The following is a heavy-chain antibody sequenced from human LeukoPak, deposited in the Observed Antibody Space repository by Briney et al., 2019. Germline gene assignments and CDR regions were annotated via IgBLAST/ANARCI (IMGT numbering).Heavy chain of an antibody. V-gene: IGHV4-59*01. D-gene: IGHD3-22*01. Sequence: SETLSLTCTVSGGSISSYYWSWIRQPPGKGLEWIGYIYYSGSTNYNPSLKSRVTISVDTSKNQFSPKLSSVTAADTAVYYCASLLGYYDSSGYYRSHFDYWGQGTLVTVSS. J-gene: IGHJ4*02. CDR2: IYYSGST. CDR1: GGSISSYY. CDR3: ASLLGYYDSSGYYRSHFDY.